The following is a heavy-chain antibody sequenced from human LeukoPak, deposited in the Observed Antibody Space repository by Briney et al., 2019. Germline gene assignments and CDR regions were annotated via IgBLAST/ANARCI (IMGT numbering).Heavy chain of an antibody. V-gene: IGHV1-2*02. CDR3: ARGRGIAVAATKGMDA. CDR2: INPNSGGT. D-gene: IGHD6-19*01. J-gene: IGHJ6*02. Sequence: PSVKVSCKASGYTFTGYYMHWVRHAPGQGLEWMGWINPNSGGTNYAQKFQGRVTMTRDTSISTAYMELSRLRSDDTAVYYCARGRGIAVAATKGMDAWGQGTTVTVSS. CDR1: GYTFTGYY.